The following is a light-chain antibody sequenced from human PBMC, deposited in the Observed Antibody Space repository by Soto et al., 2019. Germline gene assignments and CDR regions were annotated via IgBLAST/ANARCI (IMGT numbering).Light chain of an antibody. CDR2: EVS. V-gene: IGLV2-23*02. CDR1: SSDAGSYNL. J-gene: IGLJ2*01. Sequence: QSALTQPASVSGSPGQSITISCTGTSSDAGSYNLVSWYQQHPGKAPKLMIYEVSKRPSGVSNRFSGSKSGNTDSLTISGLQAEDEADYYRCSYAGSSTYVVFGGGTKLTVL. CDR3: CSYAGSSTYVV.